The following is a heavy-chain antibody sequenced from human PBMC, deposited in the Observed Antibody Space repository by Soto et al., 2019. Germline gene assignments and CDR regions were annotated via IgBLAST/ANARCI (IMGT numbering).Heavy chain of an antibody. CDR2: IYYSGST. J-gene: IGHJ4*02. CDR1: GGSISSYY. CDR3: ARDIVSGVFDY. D-gene: IGHD1-26*01. Sequence: SETLSLTCTVSGGSISSYYWSWIRQPPGKGLEWIGYIYYSGSTNYNPSLKSRVTISVDTSKNQFSLKLSSVTAADTAVYYCARDIVSGVFDYWGQGTLVTVSS. V-gene: IGHV4-59*01.